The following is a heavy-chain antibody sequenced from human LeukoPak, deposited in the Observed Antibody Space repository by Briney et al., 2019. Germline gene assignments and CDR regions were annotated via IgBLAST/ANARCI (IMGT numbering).Heavy chain of an antibody. CDR1: GYSISSGYY. CDR2: IYHSGST. J-gene: IGHJ4*02. Sequence: SETLSLTCAVSGYSISSGYYWGWIRQPPGKGLEWIGSIYHSGSTYYNPSLKSRVTISVDTSKNQFSLKLSSVTAADTAVYYCARGPYCSSTSCYRYYFDYWGQGTLVTVSS. V-gene: IGHV4-38-2*01. CDR3: ARGPYCSSTSCYRYYFDY. D-gene: IGHD2-2*02.